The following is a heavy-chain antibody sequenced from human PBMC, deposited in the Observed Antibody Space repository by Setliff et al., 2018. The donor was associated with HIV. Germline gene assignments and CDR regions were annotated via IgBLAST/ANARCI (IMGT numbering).Heavy chain of an antibody. V-gene: IGHV1-46*01. CDR3: ARVRVGATDAFDI. Sequence: ASVKVSCKGSGYRFMSYGFTWVRQAPGQRLEWMGIINPSGGSTSYAQKFQGRVTMTRDTSTSTVYMELSSLRSEDTAVYYCARVRVGATDAFDIWGQGTMVTVSS. CDR2: INPSGGST. CDR1: GYRFMSYG. J-gene: IGHJ3*02. D-gene: IGHD1-26*01.